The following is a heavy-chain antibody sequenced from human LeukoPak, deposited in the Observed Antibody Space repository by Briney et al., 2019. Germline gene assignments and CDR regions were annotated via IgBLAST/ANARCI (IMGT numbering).Heavy chain of an antibody. D-gene: IGHD2-8*01. V-gene: IGHV1-18*01. CDR2: ISAYNGNT. Sequence: GASVKVSCKASGYTFSSYGFSWVRQAPGQGLEWMGWISAYNGNTNYAQKLQGRVTMTTDTSTSTVYMELRSLRSDDTAVYYCARDAPGVSGVFDYWGQGTLVTVSS. CDR3: ARDAPGVSGVFDY. CDR1: GYTFSSYG. J-gene: IGHJ4*02.